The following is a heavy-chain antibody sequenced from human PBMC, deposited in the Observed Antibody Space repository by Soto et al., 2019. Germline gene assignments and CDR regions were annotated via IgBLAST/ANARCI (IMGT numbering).Heavy chain of an antibody. J-gene: IGHJ4*02. V-gene: IGHV4-31*03. D-gene: IGHD4-17*01. Sequence: SETLSLTCTVSGGSISRGGYYWSWIRQHPGKGLEWIGYIYYSGSTYYNPSLKSRVTISVDTSKNQFSLKLSSVTAADTAVYYCARDYGDYVPPPYFDYWGQGTLVTVSS. CDR1: GGSISRGGYY. CDR3: ARDYGDYVPPPYFDY. CDR2: IYYSGST.